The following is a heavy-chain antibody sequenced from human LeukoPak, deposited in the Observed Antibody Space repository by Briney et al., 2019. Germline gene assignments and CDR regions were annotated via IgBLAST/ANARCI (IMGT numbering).Heavy chain of an antibody. Sequence: PGGSLRLSCVAPGFTFNIHWMTWVRQAPGKGLEWVATIKPDGNDKFLVDSVKGRFTISRDNAKTSLFLQMNSLRAEDTAMYYCTTSDCEYWGQGALVTVSS. CDR2: IKPDGNDK. CDR1: GFTFNIHW. V-gene: IGHV3-7*03. CDR3: TTSDCEY. J-gene: IGHJ4*02.